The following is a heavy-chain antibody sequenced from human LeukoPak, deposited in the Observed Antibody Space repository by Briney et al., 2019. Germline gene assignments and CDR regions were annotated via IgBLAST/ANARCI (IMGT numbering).Heavy chain of an antibody. V-gene: IGHV6-1*01. J-gene: IGHJ6*02. Sequence: SQTLSLTCAISGDIVSSNSAAWNWIRQSPSRGLEWLGRTYYRSKWYNDYAVSVKSRITINPDTSENQFSLQLNSVTPEDTAVYYCARVKMQYYYGSGLSYYYGMDVWGQGTTVTVSS. CDR3: ARVKMQYYYGSGLSYYYGMDV. D-gene: IGHD3-10*01. CDR1: GDIVSSNSAA. CDR2: TYYRSKWYN.